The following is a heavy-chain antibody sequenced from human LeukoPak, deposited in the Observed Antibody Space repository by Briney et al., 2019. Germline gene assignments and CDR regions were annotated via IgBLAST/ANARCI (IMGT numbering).Heavy chain of an antibody. J-gene: IGHJ4*02. D-gene: IGHD4-17*01. V-gene: IGHV4-59*01. CDR1: GGSISSYY. CDR2: IYYSGST. Sequence: SETLSLTCTVSGGSISSYYWSWIRQPPGKGLEWIGYIYYSGSTNYNPSLKSRVTISVDTSKNQFSLKLSSVTAADTAVYYCARSHHYGDYLNVDYWGQGTLVTVSS. CDR3: ARSHHYGDYLNVDY.